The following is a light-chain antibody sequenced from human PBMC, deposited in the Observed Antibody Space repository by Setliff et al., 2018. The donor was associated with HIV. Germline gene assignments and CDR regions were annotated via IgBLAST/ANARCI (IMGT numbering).Light chain of an antibody. V-gene: IGLV2-14*01. CDR1: SSDVGAYDY. CDR3: LSYTTMRTVV. J-gene: IGLJ1*01. Sequence: QSALTQPASVSGSPGQSIAISCGGTSSDVGAYDYVSWFQQHPGKAPKLMIYEVKKRPSGVSNRFSGSKSGNTASLTISAPQAEDEAAYYCLSYTTMRTVVFGTGTKV. CDR2: EVK.